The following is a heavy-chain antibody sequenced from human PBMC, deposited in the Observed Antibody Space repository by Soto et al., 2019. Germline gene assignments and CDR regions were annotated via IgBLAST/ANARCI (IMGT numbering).Heavy chain of an antibody. CDR2: IYYSGST. Sequence: QVQLQESGPGLVKPSQTLSLTCTVSGGSISSGGYYWSWIRQHPGKGLEWIGYIYYSGSTYYNPSLNIRVTIAVDTSKTQFSLTLSSLPAADTAVYYCASDVAFKQQPLGDWFDPWGQGTLVTVSS. D-gene: IGHD6-13*01. V-gene: IGHV4-31*03. CDR3: ASDVAFKQQPLGDWFDP. J-gene: IGHJ5*02. CDR1: GGSISSGGYY.